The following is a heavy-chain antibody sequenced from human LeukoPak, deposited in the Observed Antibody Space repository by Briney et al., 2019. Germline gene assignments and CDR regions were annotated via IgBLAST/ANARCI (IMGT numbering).Heavy chain of an antibody. CDR3: AITEFPYCSGGSCYAHFDF. Sequence: GGSLRLSCAASGFIFSTYAMSWVRQAPGKGLEWVSAISGSGGGTHYTDSVKGRFTIIRDNSKNTLYLQMSSLRADDTAVYYCAITEFPYCSGGSCYAHFDFWGQGTLVTVSS. J-gene: IGHJ4*02. V-gene: IGHV3-23*01. CDR2: ISGSGGGT. CDR1: GFIFSTYA. D-gene: IGHD2-15*01.